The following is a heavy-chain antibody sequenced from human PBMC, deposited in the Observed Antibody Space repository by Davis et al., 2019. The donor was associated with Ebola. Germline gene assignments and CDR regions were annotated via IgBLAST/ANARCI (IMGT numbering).Heavy chain of an antibody. CDR3: AKVVPGIVGALYYYGMDV. CDR2: INWNGGST. V-gene: IGHV3-20*04. D-gene: IGHD2-15*01. CDR1: GFTFDDYG. J-gene: IGHJ6*02. Sequence: PGGSLRLSCAASGFTFDDYGMSWVRQAPGKGLEWVSGINWNGGSTYYADSVKGRFTISRDNSKNTLYLQMNSLRAEDTAVYYCAKVVPGIVGALYYYGMDVWGQGTTVTVSS.